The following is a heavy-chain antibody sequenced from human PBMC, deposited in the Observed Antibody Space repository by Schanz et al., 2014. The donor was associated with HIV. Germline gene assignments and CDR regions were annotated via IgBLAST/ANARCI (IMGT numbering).Heavy chain of an antibody. Sequence: EVHLVESGGVVVQPGGSLRLACVVSGFTFTDYSLHWVRQVPGKGLEWLSVISSDGGHSYYADSVKGRFTISRDNSKNSLFLQMTSLKIEDTALYYCTKDIRAGGRSWYKRGAGFDYWGQGTLVTVSS. CDR3: TKDIRAGGRSWYKRGAGFDY. V-gene: IGHV3-43*01. J-gene: IGHJ4*02. CDR1: GFTFTDYS. CDR2: ISSDGGHS. D-gene: IGHD6-13*01.